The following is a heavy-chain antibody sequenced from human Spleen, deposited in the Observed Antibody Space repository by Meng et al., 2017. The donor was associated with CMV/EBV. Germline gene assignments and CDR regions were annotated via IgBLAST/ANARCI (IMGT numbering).Heavy chain of an antibody. V-gene: IGHV1-2*02. CDR2: INPNSGST. CDR3: SSVSSTIYYFDY. J-gene: IGHJ4*01. Sequence: ASVKVSCKASGYTFIDYYMHWVRQAPGQVLEWMGWINPNSGSTNYAQKFQGRVTLTRDTSISTAYMELNGLKSDDTAVHYCSSVSSTIYYFDYGGHGTLVTVSS. CDR1: GYTFIDYY. D-gene: IGHD6-13*01.